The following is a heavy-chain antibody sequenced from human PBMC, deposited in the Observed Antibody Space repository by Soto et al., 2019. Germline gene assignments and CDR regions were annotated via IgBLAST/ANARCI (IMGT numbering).Heavy chain of an antibody. V-gene: IGHV3-74*01. CDR1: GFNFGNNW. Sequence: EVQLVESGGGLVQPGGSLRLSCEASGFNFGNNWMHWVRQAPGKGLEWVSRMNSDGRTTNYADSVKGRFTVSRDNAKNTLYLQMNSLRAEDTAVYYCATAEVDYWGPGTLVPVSS. CDR3: ATAEVDY. J-gene: IGHJ4*02. CDR2: MNSDGRTT.